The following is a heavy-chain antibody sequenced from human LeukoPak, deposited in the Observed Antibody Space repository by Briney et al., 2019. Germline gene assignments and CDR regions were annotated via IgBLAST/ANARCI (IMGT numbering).Heavy chain of an antibody. D-gene: IGHD6-13*01. CDR1: GGTFSSYA. J-gene: IGHJ6*03. CDR3: ARAGYSSSWYGPEVYYYYMDV. V-gene: IGHV1-69*05. Sequence: GASVKVSCKASGGTFSSYAISWVRQAPGQGLEWMGGIIPIFGTANYAQKFQGSVTITTDESTSTAYMELSSLRSEDTAVYYCARAGYSSSWYGPEVYYYYMDVWGKGTTVTVSS. CDR2: IIPIFGTA.